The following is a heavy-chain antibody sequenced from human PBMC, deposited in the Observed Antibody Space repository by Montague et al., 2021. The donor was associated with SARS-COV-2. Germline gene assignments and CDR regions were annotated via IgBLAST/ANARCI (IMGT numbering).Heavy chain of an antibody. CDR1: GGSISRYY. V-gene: IGHV4-4*07. CDR2: IYTGGYV. Sequence: SETLSLTRSVSGGSISRYYWSWIRQSDGKGLEWIGRIYTGGYVNYNPALQSRVSMSVDTSKSQVSLNVTSVTAADTAVYYCARAIWHLDVWGRGILVTVSS. CDR3: ARAIWHLDV. J-gene: IGHJ2*01.